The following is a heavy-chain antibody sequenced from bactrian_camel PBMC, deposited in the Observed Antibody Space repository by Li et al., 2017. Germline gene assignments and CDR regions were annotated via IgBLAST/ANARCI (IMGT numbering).Heavy chain of an antibody. Sequence: HVQLVESGGGSVQAGGSLRLSCAASGYTYSTYVMAWFRQAPGKEREGVANIDVDGSASYADSVKGRFTVSKDNAKNILYLQMNSLKPEDTAMYYCAAEYGLGIPDDYRYWGQGTQVTVS. CDR2: IDVDGSA. V-gene: IGHV3S53*01. CDR3: AAEYGLGIPDDYRY. D-gene: IGHD5*01. CDR1: GYTYSTYV. J-gene: IGHJ4*01.